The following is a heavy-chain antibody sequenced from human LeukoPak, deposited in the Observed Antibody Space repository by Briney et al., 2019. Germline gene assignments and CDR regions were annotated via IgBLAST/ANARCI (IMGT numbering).Heavy chain of an antibody. V-gene: IGHV3-9*01. CDR1: GFTFDDYA. J-gene: IGHJ4*02. D-gene: IGHD6-13*01. Sequence: GGSLRLSCTASGFTFDDYAMHWVRQAPGKGLEWVSGVDWNSGSVDYADSVKGRFTISRDNAKNSLYLQMNSLRPEDTALYYCVKDRSSSWHSFDYWGQGILVTVSS. CDR3: VKDRSSSWHSFDY. CDR2: VDWNSGSV.